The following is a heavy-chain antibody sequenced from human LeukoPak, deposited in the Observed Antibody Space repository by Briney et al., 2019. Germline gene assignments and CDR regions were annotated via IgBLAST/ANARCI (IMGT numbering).Heavy chain of an antibody. J-gene: IGHJ5*02. D-gene: IGHD6-13*01. CDR2: MNPNSGNT. CDR3: ARVRIAARGWFDP. CDR1: GYTFTSYD. V-gene: IGHV1-8*01. Sequence: ASVKVSCKASGYTFTSYDINWVRQATGQRLAWMGWMNPNSGNTGYAQKFQGRVTMTRNTSISTAYMELSSLRSEDTAVYYCARVRIAARGWFDPWGQGTLVTVSS.